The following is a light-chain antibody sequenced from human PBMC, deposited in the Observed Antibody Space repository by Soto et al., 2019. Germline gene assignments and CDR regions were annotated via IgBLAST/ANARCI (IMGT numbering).Light chain of an antibody. CDR2: GAS. CDR1: QSVNRN. J-gene: IGKJ2*01. V-gene: IGKV3-15*01. Sequence: EIVMTQSPATLSVSPGERATLSCRASQSVNRNLAWYQQKPGQAPRLLISGASTRATGIPARFSGSGSGTEFTLTISSLQSEDFAVYYCQQYTSWRPYTFGQGTKLEIK. CDR3: QQYTSWRPYT.